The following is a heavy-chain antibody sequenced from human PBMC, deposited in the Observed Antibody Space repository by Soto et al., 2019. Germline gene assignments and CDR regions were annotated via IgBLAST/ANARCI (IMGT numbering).Heavy chain of an antibody. J-gene: IGHJ6*02. D-gene: IGHD2-2*01. Sequence: ASVKVSCKASGGTFSSYAISWVRQAPGQGLEWMGGIIPIFGTANYAQKFQGRVTITRDTSASTAYMELSSLRSEDAAVYYCASPAGGCSSTSCYEGGDYYYYYGMDVWGQGTTVTVSS. CDR1: GGTFSSYA. V-gene: IGHV1-69*05. CDR2: IIPIFGTA. CDR3: ASPAGGCSSTSCYEGGDYYYYYGMDV.